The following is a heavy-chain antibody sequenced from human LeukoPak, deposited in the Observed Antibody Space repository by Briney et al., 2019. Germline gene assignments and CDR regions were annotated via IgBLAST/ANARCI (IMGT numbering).Heavy chain of an antibody. D-gene: IGHD2-15*01. CDR1: GFTFSSYA. J-gene: IGHJ4*02. CDR3: ARDRVVVVAATLGY. CDR2: ISYDGSNK. Sequence: PGRSLRLSCAASGFTFSSYAMHWVRQAPGKGLEWVAVISYDGSNKYYADSVKGRFTISRDNSKSTLYLQMNSLRAEDTAVYYCARDRVVVVAATLGYWGQGTLVTVSS. V-gene: IGHV3-30-3*01.